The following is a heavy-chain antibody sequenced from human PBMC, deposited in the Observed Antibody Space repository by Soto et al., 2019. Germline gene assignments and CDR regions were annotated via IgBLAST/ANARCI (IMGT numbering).Heavy chain of an antibody. J-gene: IGHJ3*02. V-gene: IGHV1-69*06. Sequence: GALVKLSCKASGGTFSRDAMIWLRQAPGQGLEWMGGIIPIFGTANDAQKFQGRVTITADKSTSTAYMELSSLRSVDTAVYYCERPSDMIVVPAFDIWGQGTMVTVS. CDR3: ERPSDMIVVPAFDI. CDR2: IIPIFGTA. D-gene: IGHD3-22*01. CDR1: GGTFSRDA.